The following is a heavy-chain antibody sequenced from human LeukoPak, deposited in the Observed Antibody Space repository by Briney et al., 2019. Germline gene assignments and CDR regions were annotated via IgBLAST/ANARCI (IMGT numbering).Heavy chain of an antibody. CDR3: TRGQYSYGPFDY. J-gene: IGHJ4*02. CDR2: IKTNGSSI. Sequence: GGSLRLSCAASGFTLRSYWMHWVRQPPGKGLVWVSRIKTNGSSITNADPANGRSTTSRDNDKNTLYLQMNSLRAEDTSLYYCTRGQYSYGPFDYWGQGTLVTVSS. V-gene: IGHV3-74*01. CDR1: GFTLRSYW. D-gene: IGHD5-18*01.